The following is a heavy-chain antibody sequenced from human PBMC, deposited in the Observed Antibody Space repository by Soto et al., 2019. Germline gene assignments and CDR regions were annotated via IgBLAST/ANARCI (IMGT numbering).Heavy chain of an antibody. J-gene: IGHJ6*04. CDR2: IGHDGGEK. V-gene: IGHV3-7*05. Sequence: GGSLRLSCAASGFTFSSSWMDWVRQTPGKGLEWVANIGHDGGEKYYVDSVKGRFTISRDNAKNSLYLQMTSLRAEDTAVYFCSRRLEVWGKGTTVTVSS. CDR3: SRRLEV. CDR1: GFTFSSSW.